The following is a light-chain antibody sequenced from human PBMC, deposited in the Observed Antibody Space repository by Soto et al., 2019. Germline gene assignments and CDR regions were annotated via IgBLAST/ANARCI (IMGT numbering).Light chain of an antibody. J-gene: IGLJ1*01. Sequence: QSALTQPRSATGYPGQTVTISCSISSPNVGTNPVAWYQQLPATAPKLLIYTNSQRPLGVPVRFSGSKSGTSASLAISGLQSEDEGDYYCATWDDNVYVFGTGTKVTVL. CDR2: TNS. CDR3: ATWDDNVYV. V-gene: IGLV1-44*01. CDR1: SPNVGTNP.